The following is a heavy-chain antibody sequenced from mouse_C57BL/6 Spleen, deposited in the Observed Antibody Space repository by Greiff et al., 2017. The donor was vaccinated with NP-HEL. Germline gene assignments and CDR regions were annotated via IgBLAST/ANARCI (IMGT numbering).Heavy chain of an antibody. CDR2: IYPGDGDT. J-gene: IGHJ2*01. CDR3: AREERSVYNFDY. D-gene: IGHD1-1*01. Sequence: VQLQQSGPELVKPGASVKISCKASGYAFSSSWMNWVKQRPGQGLEWIGRIYPGDGDTNYNGKFKGKATLTADKSSSTAYRQISSLTSEDSAVYFGAREERSVYNFDYWGQGTTLTVAS. CDR1: GYAFSSSW. V-gene: IGHV1-82*01.